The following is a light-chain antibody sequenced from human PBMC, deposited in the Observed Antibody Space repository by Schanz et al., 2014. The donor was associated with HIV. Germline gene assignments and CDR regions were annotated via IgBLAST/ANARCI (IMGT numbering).Light chain of an antibody. J-gene: IGLJ3*02. CDR2: NTY. Sequence: QSVLTQPPSASGTPGQRVTISCSGSSSNFRSNAVNWYQQLPGTAPKLVIYNTYHRPSGVPDRFSGSKSGNTASLTISGLQAEDEADYYCCSYAGSYTLVFGGGTKLTVL. V-gene: IGLV1-44*01. CDR1: SSNFRSNA. CDR3: CSYAGSYTLV.